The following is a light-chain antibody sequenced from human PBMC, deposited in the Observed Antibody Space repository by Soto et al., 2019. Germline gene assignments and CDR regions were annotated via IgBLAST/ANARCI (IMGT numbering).Light chain of an antibody. CDR3: QQSYSRPRA. V-gene: IGKV1-39*01. Sequence: QIPQPPSLLFASVGDRVTISCLASQYISSYLDWYQQKPGKAPKLLIYAASSLQTGVPSRFSASGSGTDFTLTISDLQPEDFAPYYCQQSYSRPRAFGQGTKVDI. CDR2: AAS. J-gene: IGKJ1*01. CDR1: QYISSY.